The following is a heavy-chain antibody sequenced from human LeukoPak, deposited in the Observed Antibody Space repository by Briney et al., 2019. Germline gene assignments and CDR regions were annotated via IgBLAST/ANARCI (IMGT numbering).Heavy chain of an antibody. CDR1: GFTFSSYG. CDR3: AKDGRSRHD. D-gene: IGHD2-2*01. Sequence: GGSLRLSCAASGFTFSSYGMHWVRQAPGKGLEWVAVISYDGSNKYYADSVKGRFTISRDNSKNTLYLQMNSLRAEDTAVYYCAKDGRSRHDWGQGILVTVSS. CDR2: ISYDGSNK. J-gene: IGHJ4*02. V-gene: IGHV3-30*18.